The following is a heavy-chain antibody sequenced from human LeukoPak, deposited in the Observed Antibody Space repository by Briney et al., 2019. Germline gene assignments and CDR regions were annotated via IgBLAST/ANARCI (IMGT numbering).Heavy chain of an antibody. V-gene: IGHV3-15*01. Sequence: GGSLRLSCAASGFTFSNAWMSWVRQAPGKGLEWVGRIKSKTDGGTTDYAAPVKGRFTISRDDSKNTLYLQMNSLRAEDTAVYYCAKESRKAVTTCDYWGQGTLVTVSS. CDR2: IKSKTDGGTT. CDR3: AKESRKAVTTCDY. D-gene: IGHD4-17*01. J-gene: IGHJ4*02. CDR1: GFTFSNAW.